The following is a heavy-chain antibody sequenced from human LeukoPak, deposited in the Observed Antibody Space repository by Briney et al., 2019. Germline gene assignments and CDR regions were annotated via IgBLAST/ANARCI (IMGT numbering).Heavy chain of an antibody. J-gene: IGHJ4*02. V-gene: IGHV1-46*01. D-gene: IGHD5-12*01. CDR2: INPSGGST. CDR1: GYTFTSYY. CDR3: ARDGYSGSDAL. Sequence: ASVKVSCKASGYTFTSYYMHWVRQAPGQGLEWMGIINPSGGSTSYAQKFQGRVTMTRDMPTSTVYMELSSLRSEDTAVYYCARDGYSGSDALWGQGTLVTVSS.